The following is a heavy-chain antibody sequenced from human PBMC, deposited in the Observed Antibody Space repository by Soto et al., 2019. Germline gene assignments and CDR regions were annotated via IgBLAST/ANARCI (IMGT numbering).Heavy chain of an antibody. CDR2: MNPHSGDT. CDR3: ARAPRNWGFDF. J-gene: IGHJ4*02. D-gene: IGHD7-27*01. CDR1: GYTFTSYD. V-gene: IGHV1-8*01. Sequence: ASVKVSCKASGYTFTSYDINWVRQAPGQGLEWMGWMNPHSGDTGYAQRFQGRVTMTRNTAISTAYMELSSLRFEDTAIYSCARAPRNWGFDFWGQGTPVTVSS.